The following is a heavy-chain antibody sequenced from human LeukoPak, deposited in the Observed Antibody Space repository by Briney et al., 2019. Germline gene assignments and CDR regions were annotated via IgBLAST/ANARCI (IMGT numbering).Heavy chain of an antibody. J-gene: IGHJ5*02. CDR2: IRGSGGST. V-gene: IGHV3-23*01. CDR1: GFTFSSYG. D-gene: IGHD1-7*01. Sequence: GGSLRLSCAASGFTFSSYGMHWVRQAPGKGLEWVSVIRGSGGSTYYADSVKGRVTISRDNSKNTLYLQMKSLRAEDTAVYYCAKGGTGSTDWFDPWGQGTLVTVSS. CDR3: AKGGTGSTDWFDP.